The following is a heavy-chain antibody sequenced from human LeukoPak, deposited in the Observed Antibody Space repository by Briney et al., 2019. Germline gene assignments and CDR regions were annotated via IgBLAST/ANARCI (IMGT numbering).Heavy chain of an antibody. CDR3: AKCMSGSGVCLNFDS. Sequence: GGSLRLSCEASGFTFITYAMSWVRQAPGKGLQWVSGISGTDIGTYYTESVKGRFTISRDNSKNTVYLQIDRLRAEDTAVYYCAKCMSGSGVCLNFDSWGQGILVTVSS. CDR1: GFTFITYA. J-gene: IGHJ4*02. CDR2: ISGTDIGT. D-gene: IGHD2-21*02. V-gene: IGHV3-23*01.